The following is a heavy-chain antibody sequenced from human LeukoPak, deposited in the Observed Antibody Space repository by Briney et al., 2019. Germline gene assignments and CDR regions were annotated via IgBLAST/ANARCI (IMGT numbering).Heavy chain of an antibody. CDR1: GGSVVNDY. CDR2: ISDIGRT. V-gene: IGHV4-59*08. J-gene: IGHJ4*02. CDR3: ARQVQLVEFDY. Sequence: SETLSLTCTVSGGSVVNDYRSWIRQPPGKGLEWIGYISDIGRTNYNASLKNRITISRDTSKNLLSLKVDSVTAADTAVYYCARQVQLVEFDYWGQGTLVTVSS. D-gene: IGHD6-13*01.